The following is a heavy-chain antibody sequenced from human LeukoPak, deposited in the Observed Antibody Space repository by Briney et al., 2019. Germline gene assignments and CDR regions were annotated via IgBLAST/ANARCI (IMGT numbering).Heavy chain of an antibody. V-gene: IGHV3-33*06. D-gene: IGHD6-13*01. CDR2: IWYGGTNK. CDR1: GFTFSSYG. CDR3: AKDESPYSSSWFDY. Sequence: PGRSLRLSCAASGFTFSSYGMHWVRQAPGKGLEWVADIWYGGTNKYYADSVRGRFTISRDNSKNTVYLKMNSLRADDTAVYYCAKDESPYSSSWFDYWGQGTLVTVSS. J-gene: IGHJ5*01.